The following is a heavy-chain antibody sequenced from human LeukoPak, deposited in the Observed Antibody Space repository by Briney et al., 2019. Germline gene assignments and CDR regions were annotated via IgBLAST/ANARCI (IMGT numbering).Heavy chain of an antibody. D-gene: IGHD3-10*01. J-gene: IGHJ6*03. V-gene: IGHV4-4*07. Sequence: SETLSLTCTVSGGSISSYYWSWIRQPAGKGVEWIGRIHTSGSTNYNPSLKSRVTISVDTSKNQFSLKLSSVTAADTAVYYCARGGSGSGYMDVWGKGTTVTVSS. CDR2: IHTSGST. CDR1: GGSISSYY. CDR3: ARGGSGSGYMDV.